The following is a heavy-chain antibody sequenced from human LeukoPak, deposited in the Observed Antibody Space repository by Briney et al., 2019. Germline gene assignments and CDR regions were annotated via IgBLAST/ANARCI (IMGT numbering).Heavy chain of an antibody. CDR2: INAYNGNT. D-gene: IGHD6-13*01. CDR3: ARDRHIAAAVYYYYMDV. Sequence: ASVKVSCKASDYTFTSYIISWVRQAPGQGLEWMGWINAYNGNTDYAQRVQGRVTMTTDTSTSTAYMELRSLRSDDTAVYYCARDRHIAAAVYYYYMDVWGKGTPVTVSS. V-gene: IGHV1-18*01. CDR1: DYTFTSYI. J-gene: IGHJ6*03.